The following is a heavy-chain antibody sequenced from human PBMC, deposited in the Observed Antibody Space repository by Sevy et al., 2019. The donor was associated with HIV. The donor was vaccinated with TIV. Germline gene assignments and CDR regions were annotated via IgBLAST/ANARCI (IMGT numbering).Heavy chain of an antibody. CDR3: ARARLDYEFWSGSYFSRAPWGYKYYAMDV. J-gene: IGHJ6*02. CDR2: MNPNNGNT. CDR1: GYSFTNFD. D-gene: IGHD3-3*01. V-gene: IGHV1-8*01. Sequence: ASGKVSCKAAGYSFTNFDINWVRQATGQGLEWMGWMNPNNGNTHYAQKFQGRVTMTRSSSANTAYMELSSLTSEDTAIYYCARARLDYEFWSGSYFSRAPWGYKYYAMDVWGQGTTVTVSS.